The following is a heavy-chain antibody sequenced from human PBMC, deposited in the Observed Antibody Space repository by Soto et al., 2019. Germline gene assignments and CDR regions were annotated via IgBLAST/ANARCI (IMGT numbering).Heavy chain of an antibody. D-gene: IGHD3-16*01. Sequence: GASVKVSCKASGGTFSSYAISWVRQAPGQGLEWMGGIIPIFGTANYAQKFQGRVTITADESTSTAYMELSSLRSEDTAVYHCARAPFGETDGGYYYYYGMDVWGQGTTVTVSS. V-gene: IGHV1-69*13. CDR2: IIPIFGTA. J-gene: IGHJ6*02. CDR1: GGTFSSYA. CDR3: ARAPFGETDGGYYYYYGMDV.